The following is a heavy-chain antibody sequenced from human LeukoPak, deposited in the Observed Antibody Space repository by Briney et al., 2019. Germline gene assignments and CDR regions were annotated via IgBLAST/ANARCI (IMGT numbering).Heavy chain of an antibody. CDR2: IKQDGSEK. Sequence: PGGSLRLSCVGSGFTFTTCWMSWVRQAPGKGLEWVANIKQDGSEKYYVDSVKGRFTISRDNANNSLYLQMNSLRAEDTAVYYCAELGITMIGGVWGKGTTVTISS. CDR3: AELGITMIGGV. CDR1: GFTFTTCW. D-gene: IGHD3-10*02. J-gene: IGHJ6*04. V-gene: IGHV3-7*01.